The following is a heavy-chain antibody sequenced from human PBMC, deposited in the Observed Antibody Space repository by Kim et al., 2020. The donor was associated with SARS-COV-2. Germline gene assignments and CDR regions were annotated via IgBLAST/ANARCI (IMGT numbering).Heavy chain of an antibody. Sequence: GGSLRLSCAASGFSFRTYEMSWVRQAPGKGLEWVSYISGSGRGIHYADSVKGRFTISRDNAKKSLFLQMNSLRAEDTAVYYCAREVTVTADAFDIWGQGTLVTVSS. CDR1: GFSFRTYE. V-gene: IGHV3-48*03. D-gene: IGHD2-21*02. J-gene: IGHJ3*02. CDR2: ISGSGRGI. CDR3: AREVTVTADAFDI.